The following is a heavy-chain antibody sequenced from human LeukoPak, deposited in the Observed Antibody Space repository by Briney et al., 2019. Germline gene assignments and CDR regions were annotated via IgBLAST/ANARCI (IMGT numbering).Heavy chain of an antibody. V-gene: IGHV4-59*11. CDR1: GGSISSHH. CDR2: IYYSGST. J-gene: IGHJ4*02. CDR3: ARDLSNWGFDS. Sequence: SETLSLTCSVSGGSISSHHWNWIRQPPGKGLEWIGYIYYSGSTTYNPSLKSRVTISVDTSKNQFSLKLNSVTAADTAVYYCARDLSNWGFDSWGQGTLVTVSS. D-gene: IGHD7-27*01.